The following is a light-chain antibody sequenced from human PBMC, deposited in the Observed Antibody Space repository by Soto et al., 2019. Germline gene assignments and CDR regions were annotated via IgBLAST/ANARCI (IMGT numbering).Light chain of an antibody. J-gene: IGLJ3*02. CDR1: SGSVSTSYY. V-gene: IGLV8-61*01. Sequence: QTVVTQERSFSVSPGGAVTLTGGLSSGSVSTSYYPSWYQQTPGQAPRTLIYSTNTRSSGVPDRFSGSILGNKAALTMTGAQADYESDYYCVLYMGSGIWVFGGGTKVTVL. CDR3: VLYMGSGIWV. CDR2: STN.